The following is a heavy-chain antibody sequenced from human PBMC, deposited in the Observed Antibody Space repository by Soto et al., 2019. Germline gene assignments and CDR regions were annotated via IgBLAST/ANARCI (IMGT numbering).Heavy chain of an antibody. D-gene: IGHD6-6*01. J-gene: IGHJ5*02. Sequence: QVQLQESGPGLVKPSGTLSLTCAVSGGSISSSNWWSWVRQPPGKGLEWIGKIYHIGSTNYNPSLKSRVTMSVDKSKNQFSRKLSSVTAADTAVYYCARDGIAARTPYNWFDPWGQGTLVPVSS. CDR3: ARDGIAARTPYNWFDP. CDR2: IYHIGST. V-gene: IGHV4-4*02. CDR1: GGSISSSNW.